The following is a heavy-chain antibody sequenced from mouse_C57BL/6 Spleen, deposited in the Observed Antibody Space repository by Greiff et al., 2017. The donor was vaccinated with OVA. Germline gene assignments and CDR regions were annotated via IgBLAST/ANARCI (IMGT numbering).Heavy chain of an antibody. CDR1: GYTFTDYE. CDR3: TRSGSSHWYFDV. Sequence: LVESGAELVRPGASVTLSCKASGYTFTDYEMHWVKQTPVHGLEWIGAIDPETGGTAYNQKFKGKAILTADKSSSTAYMELRSLTSEDSAVXYCTRSGSSHWYFDVWGTGTTVTVSS. J-gene: IGHJ1*03. D-gene: IGHD1-1*01. V-gene: IGHV1-15*01. CDR2: IDPETGGT.